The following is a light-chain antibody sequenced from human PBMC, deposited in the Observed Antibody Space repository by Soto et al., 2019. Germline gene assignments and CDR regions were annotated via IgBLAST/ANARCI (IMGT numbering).Light chain of an antibody. CDR3: QQYASSPVYT. J-gene: IGKJ2*01. CDR1: QSVSSSY. Sequence: EIVLTQSPGTLSLSPGERATLSCRASQSVSSSYLAWYQQKPGQAPRLLIYGASSRATVIPDRFSGSGSGTEFTLTISRLEPEDFAVYYCQQYASSPVYTFGQGTKLEIK. V-gene: IGKV3-20*01. CDR2: GAS.